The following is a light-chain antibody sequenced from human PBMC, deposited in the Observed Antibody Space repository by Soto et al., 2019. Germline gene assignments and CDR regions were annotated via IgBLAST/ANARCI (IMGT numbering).Light chain of an antibody. V-gene: IGKV3-20*01. Sequence: EIVMTQSPATLSVSPGDRATLSCRASQSVAANYLAWYQHKAGQAPRLLIYGASNRATGIPDRFSGSGSGTDFTLTISRLEPEDFAVYYCQQYGNSPPYTFGQGTRLEIK. J-gene: IGKJ5*01. CDR1: QSVAANY. CDR3: QQYGNSPPYT. CDR2: GAS.